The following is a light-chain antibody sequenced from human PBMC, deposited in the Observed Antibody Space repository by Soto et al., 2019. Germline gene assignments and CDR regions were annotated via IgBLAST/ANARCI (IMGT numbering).Light chain of an antibody. CDR1: QSVSSSY. CDR3: QQYGSSPLT. J-gene: IGKJ3*01. Sequence: EIVLTQSPGTLSLSPGERATLSCRASQSVSSSYLAWYKQKPGQAPRLRLYGASSTATGIPGRFGGSGSGSYFTLTISRLEPEDFAVYDCQQYGSSPLTFGPGNKVDIK. CDR2: GAS. V-gene: IGKV3-20*01.